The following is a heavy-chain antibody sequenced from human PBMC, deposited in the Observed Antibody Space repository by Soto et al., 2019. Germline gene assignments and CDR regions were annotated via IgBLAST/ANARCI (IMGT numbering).Heavy chain of an antibody. CDR1: GFTSSSYS. V-gene: IGHV3-48*01. J-gene: IGHJ4*02. CDR3: ARDVRGSDWYYFDY. Sequence: EVHLVESGGGLVQPGGSLRLSCAASGFTSSSYSMNWVRQAPGKGLEWVSYISSSSSSIYYADSVKGRFTISRDNAKNSLYLQMNSLRAEDTAVYYCARDVRGSDWYYFDYWGQGTLVTVAS. CDR2: ISSSSSSI. D-gene: IGHD6-19*01.